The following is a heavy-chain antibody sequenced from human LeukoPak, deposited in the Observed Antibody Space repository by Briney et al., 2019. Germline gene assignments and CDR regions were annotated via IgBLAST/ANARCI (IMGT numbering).Heavy chain of an antibody. V-gene: IGHV7-4-1*02. D-gene: IGHD3-16*01. CDR2: INTNTWNP. Sequence: GASVKVSCKASGYTFTSYAMNWGRQAPGQGLEWMGWINTNTWNPTHAQGFTGRFVFSLDTSVSTAYLQISSLKAEDTAVYYCAREGGGETLDYWGQGTLVTVSS. CDR1: GYTFTSYA. CDR3: AREGGGETLDY. J-gene: IGHJ4*02.